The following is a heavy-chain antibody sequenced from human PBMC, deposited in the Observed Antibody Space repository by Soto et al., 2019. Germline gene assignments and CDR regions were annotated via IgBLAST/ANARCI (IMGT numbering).Heavy chain of an antibody. Sequence: VSVTVSCTSSGYAFTSYAMHWVRQAPIQVLEWMGWINPNSGGTNYAQKFQGRVTMTRDTSISTAYMELSRLRSDDTAVYYCAREARGSGSYWILNWFDPWGQGTLVTVSS. CDR2: INPNSGGT. V-gene: IGHV1-2*02. CDR3: AREARGSGSYWILNWFDP. J-gene: IGHJ5*02. CDR1: GYAFTSYA. D-gene: IGHD3-10*01.